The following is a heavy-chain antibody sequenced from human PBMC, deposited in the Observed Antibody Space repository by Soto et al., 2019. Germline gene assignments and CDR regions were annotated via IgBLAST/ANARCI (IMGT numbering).Heavy chain of an antibody. CDR3: AHYYINTVQWGFDS. CDR2: IYSNDDK. Sequence: QITLKESGPTLVKPTQTLTLTCTFSGFSLTTSGEGVGWIRQPPGKALEWLALIYSNDDKRYSSSLRTRLTITKDTSGKQVVLTMTNMDPVDTATYLCAHYYINTVQWGFDSWGQGTLVTVSS. V-gene: IGHV2-5*01. J-gene: IGHJ4*02. CDR1: GFSLTTSGEG. D-gene: IGHD3-22*01.